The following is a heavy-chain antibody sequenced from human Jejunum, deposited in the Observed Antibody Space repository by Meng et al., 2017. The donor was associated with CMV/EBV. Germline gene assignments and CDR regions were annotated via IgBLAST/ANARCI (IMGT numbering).Heavy chain of an antibody. Sequence: YAIHGVRQAPVKGLEWVAIIRYEERNKYYADSVKDRFSISRDNSKNTVYLQMNSLRAEDTAVYYCAKDRLARITYYYYYGMDVWGQGTTVTVSS. D-gene: IGHD5-12*01. CDR3: AKDRLARITYYYYYGMDV. CDR2: IRYEERNK. V-gene: IGHV3-30*02. CDR1: YA. J-gene: IGHJ6*02.